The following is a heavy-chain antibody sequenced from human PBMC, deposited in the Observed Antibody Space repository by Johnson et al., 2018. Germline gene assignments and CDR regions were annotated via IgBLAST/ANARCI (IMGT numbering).Heavy chain of an antibody. CDR3: AQERQGLGGPGGGFGY. CDR2: ITWDGYST. Sequence: VQLVQSGGVVVQPGGSLRLSCAASGFTFDDYTMHWVRQAPGKGLEWVSLITWDGYSTYSADSVKGRFTISRNNSKNSLYLQMNSLRTGDTALYYCAQERQGLGGPGGGFGYWGQGTLVTVSS. CDR1: GFTFDDYT. V-gene: IGHV3-43*01. J-gene: IGHJ4*02. D-gene: IGHD6-19*01.